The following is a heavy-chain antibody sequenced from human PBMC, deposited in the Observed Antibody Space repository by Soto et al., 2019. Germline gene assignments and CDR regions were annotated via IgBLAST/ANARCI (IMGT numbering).Heavy chain of an antibody. Sequence: EVQLVESGGGLVQPGGSLRLSCAASGFTFSSYWMSWVRQAPGKGLEWVANIKQDGSEKYYVDSVKGRFTISRDNAKNSLYLHRNSMGAEDTAVYYYARNNPRRTVVTPHDFDYWGQGTLVTVSS. V-gene: IGHV3-7*05. CDR3: ARNNPRRTVVTPHDFDY. CDR1: GFTFSSYW. D-gene: IGHD2-21*02. CDR2: IKQDGSEK. J-gene: IGHJ4*02.